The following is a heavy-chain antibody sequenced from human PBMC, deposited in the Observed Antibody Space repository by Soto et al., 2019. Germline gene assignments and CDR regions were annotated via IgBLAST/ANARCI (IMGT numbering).Heavy chain of an antibody. V-gene: IGHV4-34*01. Sequence: SETLSLTCAVYGGSFSGYYWSWIRQPPGKGLEWIGEINHSGSTNYNPSLKSRVTISVDTSKNQFSLKLSSVTAADTAVYYCARTGYSSGWYKAAFDIWGQGTMVTVSS. CDR2: INHSGST. CDR3: ARTGYSSGWYKAAFDI. D-gene: IGHD6-19*01. J-gene: IGHJ3*02. CDR1: GGSFSGYY.